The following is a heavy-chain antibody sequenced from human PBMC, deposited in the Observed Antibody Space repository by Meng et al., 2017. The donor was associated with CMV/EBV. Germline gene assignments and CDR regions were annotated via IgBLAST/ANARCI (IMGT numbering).Heavy chain of an antibody. Sequence: SETLSLTCTVSGGSISSYYWSWIRQPPGKGLEWIGYIYYSGSTNYNPSLKSRVTISVDTSKNQSSLKLSSVTAADTAVYYCARVLPSAFDIWGQGTMVTVSS. CDR3: ARVLPSAFDI. J-gene: IGHJ3*02. CDR2: IYYSGST. D-gene: IGHD2-15*01. V-gene: IGHV4-59*01. CDR1: GGSISSYY.